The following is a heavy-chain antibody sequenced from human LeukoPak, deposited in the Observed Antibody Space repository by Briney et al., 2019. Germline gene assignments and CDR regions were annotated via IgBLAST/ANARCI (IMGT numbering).Heavy chain of an antibody. V-gene: IGHV3-30*02. J-gene: IGHJ3*02. CDR2: FGFDGKDK. CDR3: VTTTSAYDI. D-gene: IGHD1-1*01. Sequence: GGLLRFSGVASGISLAIYGIHWVRQAPGKGLEWVIFFGFDGKDKFYADSVKGRSTISRDNSENTVDLQRTCLRPANPAIHSCVTTTSAYDIWGQGTLVTVSS. CDR1: GISLAIYG.